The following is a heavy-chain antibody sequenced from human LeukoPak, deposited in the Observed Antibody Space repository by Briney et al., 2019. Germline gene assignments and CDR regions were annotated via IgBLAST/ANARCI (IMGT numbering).Heavy chain of an antibody. CDR1: GYTFTSYY. V-gene: IGHV1-46*01. CDR2: INPSGGST. CDR3: ARDTILYDSSGYSRTRDAFDI. D-gene: IGHD3-22*01. J-gene: IGHJ3*02. Sequence: GASVKVSCKASGYTFTSYYMHWVRQAPGQGLEWMGIINPSGGSTSYAQKFQGRVTMTRDTSTSTVYMELSSLRSEDTAVYYCARDTILYDSSGYSRTRDAFDIWGQGTMVTVSS.